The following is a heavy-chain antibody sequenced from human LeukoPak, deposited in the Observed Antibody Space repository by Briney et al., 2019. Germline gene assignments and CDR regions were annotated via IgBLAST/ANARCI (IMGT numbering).Heavy chain of an antibody. V-gene: IGHV4-34*01. CDR2: INHSGST. D-gene: IGHD3-22*01. Sequence: PSETLSLTCAVYGGSFSGYYWSWIRQPPGKGLEWIGEINHSGSTNYNPSLKSRVTISVDTSKNQFSLKLSSVTAADTAVYYCARALYYYDSSGYPDYWGQGTLVTVSS. J-gene: IGHJ4*02. CDR3: ARALYYYDSSGYPDY. CDR1: GGSFSGYY.